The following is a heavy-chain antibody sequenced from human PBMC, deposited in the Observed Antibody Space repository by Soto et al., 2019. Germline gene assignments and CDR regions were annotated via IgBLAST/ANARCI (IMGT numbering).Heavy chain of an antibody. V-gene: IGHV3-49*04. D-gene: IGHD6-13*01. CDR3: TRDGRYGGSSWDRGY. Sequence: HPGGSLRLSCTASGSTFGDYAMSWVRQAPGKGLEWVGFIRSKAYGGTTEYAASVKGRFTISRDDSKSIAYLQMNSLKTEDTAVYYCTRDGRYGGSSWDRGYWGQGTLVTVSS. J-gene: IGHJ4*02. CDR1: GSTFGDYA. CDR2: IRSKAYGGTT.